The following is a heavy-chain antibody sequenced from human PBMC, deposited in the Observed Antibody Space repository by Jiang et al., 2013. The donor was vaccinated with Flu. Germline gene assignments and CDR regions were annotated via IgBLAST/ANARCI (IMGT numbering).Heavy chain of an antibody. Sequence: GAEVKKPGESLKISCKGSGYSFKSYWIGWVRQTPGKGLEWMGMIFPYDSDARYNPSFRGRVTLSVDKSINTAYLQWNSLQDSDTAMYYCAREAVAGMYYFDLWGQGTLVTASS. CDR1: GYSFKSYW. J-gene: IGHJ4*02. CDR2: IFPYDSDA. V-gene: IGHV5-51*01. D-gene: IGHD6-19*01. CDR3: AREAVAGMYYFDL.